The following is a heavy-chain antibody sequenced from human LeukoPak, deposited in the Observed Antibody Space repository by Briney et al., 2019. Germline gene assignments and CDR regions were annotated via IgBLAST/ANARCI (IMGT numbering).Heavy chain of an antibody. Sequence: ARSLRLSCAESGFTFSSYSVHGVRQAPGKGLEWVAVIWYDGSNKYYADSVKGRFTISRDNSKNTLYLQMNSLRAEDTAVYYCASTVDTAMVTSSNYWGQGTLVTVSS. J-gene: IGHJ4*02. D-gene: IGHD5-18*01. CDR2: IWYDGSNK. CDR3: ASTVDTAMVTSSNY. V-gene: IGHV3-33*01. CDR1: GFTFSSYS.